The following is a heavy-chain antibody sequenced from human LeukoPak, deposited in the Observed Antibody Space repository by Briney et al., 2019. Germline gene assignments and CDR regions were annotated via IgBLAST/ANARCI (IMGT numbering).Heavy chain of an antibody. CDR2: IYYSGST. Sequence: SETLSLTCTVSGGSISSSSYYWGWIRQPPGKGLEWIGSIYYSGSTYYNPSLKSRVTISVDTSKNQFSLKLSSVTAADTAVYYCARISRWNHAFDIWGQGTMVTVSS. D-gene: IGHD1-1*01. CDR1: GGSISSSSYY. V-gene: IGHV4-39*01. J-gene: IGHJ3*02. CDR3: ARISRWNHAFDI.